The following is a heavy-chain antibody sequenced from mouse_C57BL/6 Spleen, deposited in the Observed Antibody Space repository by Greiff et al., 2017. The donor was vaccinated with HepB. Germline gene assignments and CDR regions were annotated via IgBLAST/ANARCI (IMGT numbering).Heavy chain of an antibody. Sequence: VQLQQSGAELVRPGSSVKLSCKASGYTFTSYWMDWVKQRPGQGLEWIGNIYPSDSETHYNQKFKDKATLTVDKSSSTAYMQLSSLTSEDSAVYYCARKIGGYREDYCDYWGQGTTLTVSS. J-gene: IGHJ2*01. V-gene: IGHV1-61*01. CDR1: GYTFTSYW. CDR3: ARKIGGYREDYCDY. CDR2: IYPSDSET. D-gene: IGHD2-14*01.